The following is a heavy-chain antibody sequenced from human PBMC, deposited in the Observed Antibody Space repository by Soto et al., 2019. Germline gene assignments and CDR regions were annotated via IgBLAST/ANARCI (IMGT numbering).Heavy chain of an antibody. CDR1: GFTFSSYA. D-gene: IGHD2-15*01. CDR3: ARDCSGGSFYSGVSYYYGMDV. J-gene: IGHJ6*02. CDR2: ISYDGSNK. V-gene: IGHV3-30-3*01. Sequence: QVQLVESGGGVVQPGRSLRLSCAASGFTFSSYAMHWVRQAPGKGLEWVAVISYDGSNKYYADSVKGRFTISRDNSENTLYLQLNSRRAEDTAVYYCARDCSGGSFYSGVSYYYGMDVWGPGTTVTVSS.